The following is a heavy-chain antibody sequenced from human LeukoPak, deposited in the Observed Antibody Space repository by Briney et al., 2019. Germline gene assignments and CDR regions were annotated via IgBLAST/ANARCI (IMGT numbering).Heavy chain of an antibody. CDR1: GGSISSYY. D-gene: IGHD1-26*01. J-gene: IGHJ4*02. Sequence: SETLSLTCTVSGGSISSYYWSWIRQPPGKGLEWIGYIYYSGSTNYNPSLKSRVTISVDTSKNQFSLKLSSVTAADTAVYYCARPDSGSYPYWGQGTLVTVSS. CDR2: IYYSGST. V-gene: IGHV4-59*08. CDR3: ARPDSGSYPY.